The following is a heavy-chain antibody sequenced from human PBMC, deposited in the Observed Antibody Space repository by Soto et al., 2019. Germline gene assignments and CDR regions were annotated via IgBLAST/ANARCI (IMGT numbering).Heavy chain of an antibody. CDR3: ARDKHITGTTSYYYYYMDV. Sequence: GGSLRLSCAASGFTFSSYSMNWVRQAPGKGLEWVSYISSSSSTIYYADSVKGRFTISRDNAKNSLYLQMNSLRAEDTAVYYCARDKHITGTTSYYYYYMDVWGKGTTVTVSS. J-gene: IGHJ6*03. D-gene: IGHD1-7*01. CDR1: GFTFSSYS. CDR2: ISSSSSTI. V-gene: IGHV3-48*01.